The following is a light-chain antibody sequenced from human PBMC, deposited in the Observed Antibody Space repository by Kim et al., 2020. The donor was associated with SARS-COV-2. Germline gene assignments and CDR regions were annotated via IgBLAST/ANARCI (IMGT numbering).Light chain of an antibody. CDR2: GNT. CDR3: QSYDNRLSGWV. V-gene: IGLV1-40*01. CDR1: SFNIGADYD. J-gene: IGLJ3*02. Sequence: RVTISCTGSSFNIGADYDVHWYRQLPGTAPKVVIFGNTNRPSGVPDRFSGSKSATSASLAITGLQVEDEADYYCQSYDNRLSGWVFGGGTKLTVL.